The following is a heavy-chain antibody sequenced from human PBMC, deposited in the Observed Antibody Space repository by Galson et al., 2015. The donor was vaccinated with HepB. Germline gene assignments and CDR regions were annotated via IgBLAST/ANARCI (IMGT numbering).Heavy chain of an antibody. J-gene: IGHJ4*02. CDR1: GYTFTSYA. D-gene: IGHD7-27*01. CDR3: FPALTGDHPDFDY. CDR2: INAGNGNT. V-gene: IGHV1-3*01. Sequence: SVKVSCKASGYTFTSYAMHWVRQAPGQRLEWMGWINAGNGNTKYSQKFQGRVTITRDTSASTAYMELSSLRSEDTAVYYCFPALTGDHPDFDYWGQGTLVTVSS.